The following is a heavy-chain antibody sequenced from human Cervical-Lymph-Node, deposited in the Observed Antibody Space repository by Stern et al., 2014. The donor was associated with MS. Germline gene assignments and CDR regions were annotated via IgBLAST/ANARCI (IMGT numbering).Heavy chain of an antibody. J-gene: IGHJ5*02. V-gene: IGHV4-59*01. CDR3: ARDMGDFYDSTTYDPMWFDP. CDR1: GGSMRTYY. CDR2: VYHSGRT. D-gene: IGHD3-22*01. Sequence: QVQLQESGPGLVKPSETLSLTCNVSGGSMRTYYWSWIRQSPGKGLERIGYVYHSGRTYYNPSLKSRVTISVDTSKNQFSLKLGSVTAADTAVYYCARDMGDFYDSTTYDPMWFDPWGQGTLVTVSS.